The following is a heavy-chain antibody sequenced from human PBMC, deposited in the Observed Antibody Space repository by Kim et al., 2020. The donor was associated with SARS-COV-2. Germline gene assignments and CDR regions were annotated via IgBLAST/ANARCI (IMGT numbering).Heavy chain of an antibody. V-gene: IGHV3-48*03. CDR3: ARGRGSYYFDY. CDR2: I. J-gene: IGHJ4*02. D-gene: IGHD1-26*01. Sequence: ISYADAVKGRLAISRDNAQKSLYLQMNSLGADDTAVYYCARGRGSYYFDYWGQGSLVIVSS.